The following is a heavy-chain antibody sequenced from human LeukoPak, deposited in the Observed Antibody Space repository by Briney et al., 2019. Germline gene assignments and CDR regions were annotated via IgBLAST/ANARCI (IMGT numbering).Heavy chain of an antibody. CDR3: ARGAPYYYYYYMDV. Sequence: AASVKVSRKPSGYTFTGYYMHWVRQAPGQGLEWMGWINPNSGGTNYAQKFQGRVTMTRDTSISTAYMELSRLRSDDTAVYYCARGAPYYYYYYMDVWGKGTTVTVSS. J-gene: IGHJ6*03. V-gene: IGHV1-2*02. CDR2: INPNSGGT. CDR1: GYTFTGYY.